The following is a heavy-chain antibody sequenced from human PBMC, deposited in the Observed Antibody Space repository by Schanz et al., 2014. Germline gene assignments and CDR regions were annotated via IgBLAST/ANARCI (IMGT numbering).Heavy chain of an antibody. V-gene: IGHV3-7*03. D-gene: IGHD6-19*01. J-gene: IGHJ3*02. CDR3: AKCIGWYGRCAFDI. CDR2: IKPDGSEK. Sequence: EVQLVESGGGLVQPGGSLRLSCAASGFTFSAYWMTWVRQAPGKGLDWVGIIKPDGSEKFYVDSVKGRFTISRDNAKNLMYLHLNSLIAEDTAVYYCAKCIGWYGRCAFDIWGQGTMVTVSS. CDR1: GFTFSAYW.